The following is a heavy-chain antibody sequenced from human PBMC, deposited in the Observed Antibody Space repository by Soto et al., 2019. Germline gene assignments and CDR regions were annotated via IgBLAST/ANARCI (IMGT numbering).Heavy chain of an antibody. CDR3: AKHIEDFYFGLDA. CDR1: GYNFVTYW. V-gene: IGHV5-10-1*01. J-gene: IGHJ6*02. CDR2: IGPADSYA. D-gene: IGHD5-12*01. Sequence: GESLKISCTASGYNFVTYWITWVRQKPGKGLEWMGRIGPADSYARYSPSFEGHVTMSVDRSINTAYLQWNSLRASDSAIYYCAKHIEDFYFGLDAWGQGTSVTVSS.